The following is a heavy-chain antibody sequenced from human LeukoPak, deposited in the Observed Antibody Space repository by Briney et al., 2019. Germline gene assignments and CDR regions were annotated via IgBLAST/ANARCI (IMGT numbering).Heavy chain of an antibody. CDR1: GYTFTGYY. CDR2: INPNSGGT. Sequence: GASVKVSCKASGYTFTGYYMHWVRQAPGQGLEWMGWINPNSGGTNYAQKFQGRVTITADKSTSTAYMELSSLRSEDTAVYYCARGYDILTGYAPYYYYGMDVWGQGTTVTVSS. V-gene: IGHV1-2*02. D-gene: IGHD3-9*01. CDR3: ARGYDILTGYAPYYYYGMDV. J-gene: IGHJ6*02.